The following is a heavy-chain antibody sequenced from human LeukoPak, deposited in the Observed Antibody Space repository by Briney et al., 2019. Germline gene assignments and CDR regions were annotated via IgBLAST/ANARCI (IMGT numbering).Heavy chain of an antibody. D-gene: IGHD3-22*01. CDR1: GFTFSSYG. Sequence: PGRSLRLSCAASGFTFSSYGMHWVRQAPGKGLEWVAVMWYDGSNKYYADSVKGRFTISRDNSKNTLYLQMNSLRAEDTAVYYCARDDYYYDSSGYYYPNDAFDIWGQGTMVTVSS. CDR2: MWYDGSNK. CDR3: ARDDYYYDSSGYYYPNDAFDI. V-gene: IGHV3-33*01. J-gene: IGHJ3*02.